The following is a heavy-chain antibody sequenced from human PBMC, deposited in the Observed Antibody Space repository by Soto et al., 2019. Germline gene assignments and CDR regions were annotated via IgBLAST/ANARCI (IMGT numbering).Heavy chain of an antibody. V-gene: IGHV4-4*07. J-gene: IGHJ5*02. CDR1: GHSISADY. CDR3: ARDVGGSVVPHWFDP. Sequence: QVQLQESGPGLVKASETLSLSCTVSGHSISADYWSWIRQPAGKRLEWIGRVDASGNTNYNPSLKRRVTMSVATSKNQFFLKVRSVTAADTAMYFCARDVGGSVVPHWFDPWGQGALVTVSS. CDR2: VDASGNT. D-gene: IGHD3-22*01.